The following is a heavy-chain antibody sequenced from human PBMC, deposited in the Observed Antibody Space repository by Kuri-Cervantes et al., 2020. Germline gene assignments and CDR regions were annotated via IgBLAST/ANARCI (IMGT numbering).Heavy chain of an antibody. J-gene: IGHJ4*02. CDR1: GYTFTGYY. Sequence: ASVKVSCKASGYTFTGYYMHWVRQAPGQGLEWMGWINPNSGGTNYAQKFQGRVTITTDTSISTAYMELSRLRSDDAAVYYCARDQKRWRQFLDYWGQGTLVTVSS. V-gene: IGHV1-2*02. CDR2: INPNSGGT. D-gene: IGHD5-24*01. CDR3: ARDQKRWRQFLDY.